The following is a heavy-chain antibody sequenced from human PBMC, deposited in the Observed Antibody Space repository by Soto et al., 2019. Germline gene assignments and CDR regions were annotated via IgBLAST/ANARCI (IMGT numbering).Heavy chain of an antibody. Sequence: QVQLVQSGAEVRKPGASVKVSCKASGYTFNRHYIQWVRQAPGQGLEWMGMIDPSGGDTNYAKKFQGRVTLTSGTSTSTVYMELSSLRSEDTAVYYCAKRRGVGLTRSSFDYWGPGTLVIVSS. CDR3: AKRRGVGLTRSSFDY. V-gene: IGHV1-46*02. J-gene: IGHJ4*02. CDR1: GYTFNRHY. D-gene: IGHD1-26*01. CDR2: IDPSGGDT.